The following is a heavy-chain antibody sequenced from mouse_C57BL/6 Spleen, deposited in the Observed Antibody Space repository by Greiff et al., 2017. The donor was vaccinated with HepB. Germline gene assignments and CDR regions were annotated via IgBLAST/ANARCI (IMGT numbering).Heavy chain of an antibody. CDR3: ASDYGSSYDYYAMDY. V-gene: IGHV1-64*01. CDR2: IHPNSGST. Sequence: QVQLQQSGAELVKPGASVKLSCKASGYTFTSYWMHWVKQRPGQGLEWIGMIHPNSGSTNYNEKFKSKATLTVDKSSSTAYMQLSSLTSEDSAVYYCASDYGSSYDYYAMDYWGQGTSVTVSS. CDR1: GYTFTSYW. J-gene: IGHJ4*01. D-gene: IGHD1-1*01.